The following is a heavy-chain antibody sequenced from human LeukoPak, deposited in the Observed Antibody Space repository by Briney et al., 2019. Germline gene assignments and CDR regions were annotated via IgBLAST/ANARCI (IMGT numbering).Heavy chain of an antibody. Sequence: SQTLSLTCTVSGGSISSGSYYWSWIRQPAGKGLEWIGRIYTSGSTNYNPSLKSRVTISVDTSKNQFSLKLSSVTAADTAVYYCARDTVIAVAGIKPHYYYGMDVWGQGTTVTVSS. CDR2: IYTSGST. V-gene: IGHV4-61*02. J-gene: IGHJ6*02. D-gene: IGHD6-19*01. CDR1: GGSISSGSYY. CDR3: ARDTVIAVAGIKPHYYYGMDV.